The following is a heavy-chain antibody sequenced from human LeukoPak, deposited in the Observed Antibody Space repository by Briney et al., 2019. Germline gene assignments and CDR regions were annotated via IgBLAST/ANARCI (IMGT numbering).Heavy chain of an antibody. J-gene: IGHJ4*02. CDR1: GYSFSSHD. D-gene: IGHD7-27*01. Sequence: ASVKVSCKASGYSFSSHDINWVRQATGQGLEWMGWMNPKSGNTDHAQKFQGRVTMTRDTSISTAYMELSRLRSDDTAVYYCARDLSSTSNWELDYWGQGTLVTVSS. CDR2: MNPKSGNT. V-gene: IGHV1-8*01. CDR3: ARDLSSTSNWELDY.